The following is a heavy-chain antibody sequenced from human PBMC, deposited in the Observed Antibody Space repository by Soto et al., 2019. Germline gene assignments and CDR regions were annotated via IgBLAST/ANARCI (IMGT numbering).Heavy chain of an antibody. CDR1: GYSFTSYW. CDR2: IDPSDSYT. CDR3: ARPIKYCSGGSCYYYYYGMDV. J-gene: IGHJ6*02. D-gene: IGHD2-15*01. Sequence: GESLKISCKRSGYSFTSYWISWVRQMPGKGLEWMGRIDPSDSYTNYTPSFQGHVTISADKSISTAYLQWSRLKASDTAMYYCARPIKYCSGGSCYYYYYGMDVWGQGTTVTVSS. V-gene: IGHV5-10-1*01.